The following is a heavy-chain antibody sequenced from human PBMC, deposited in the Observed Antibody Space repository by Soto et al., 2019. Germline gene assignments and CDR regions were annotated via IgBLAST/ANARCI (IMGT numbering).Heavy chain of an antibody. CDR3: AREKQWLPFVGFDY. V-gene: IGHV4-39*07. CDR1: GGSISSSSYY. D-gene: IGHD6-19*01. J-gene: IGHJ4*02. Sequence: SETLSLTCTVSGGSISSSSYYWGWIRQPPGKGLEWIGSIYYSGSTYYNPSLKSRVTISVDTSKNQFSLKLSSVTAADTAVYYCAREKQWLPFVGFDYWGQGTLVTVSS. CDR2: IYYSGST.